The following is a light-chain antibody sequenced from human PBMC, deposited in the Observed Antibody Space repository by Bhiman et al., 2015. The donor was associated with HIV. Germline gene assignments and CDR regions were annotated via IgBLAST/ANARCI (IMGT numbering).Light chain of an antibody. CDR2: HVT. J-gene: IGLJ1*01. CDR1: SHDVGGHDY. Sequence: QSALTQPASVSGSPGQSITISCTGSSHDVGGHDYVSWYQQHPGNAPKLLIYHVTRRPSGVSNRFSGSKSDNTASLTISGLQTEDEADYFCTSYTATDFYVFGSATKVTVV. V-gene: IGLV2-14*03. CDR3: TSYTATDFYV.